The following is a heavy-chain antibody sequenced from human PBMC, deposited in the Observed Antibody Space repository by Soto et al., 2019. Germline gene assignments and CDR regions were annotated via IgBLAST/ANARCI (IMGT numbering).Heavy chain of an antibody. D-gene: IGHD2-2*02. J-gene: IGHJ5*02. CDR3: ARGSCSSTSCYTTYNWFDP. V-gene: IGHV3-30-3*01. Sequence: GGSLRLSCAASGFTFSSYAMHWVRQAPGKGLEWVAVISYDGSNKYYADSVKGRFTISRDNSKDTLYLQMNSLRAEDTAVYYCARGSCSSTSCYTTYNWFDPWGQGTLVTVSS. CDR1: GFTFSSYA. CDR2: ISYDGSNK.